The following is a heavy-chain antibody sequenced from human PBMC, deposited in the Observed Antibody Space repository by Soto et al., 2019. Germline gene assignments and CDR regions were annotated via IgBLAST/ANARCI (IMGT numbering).Heavy chain of an antibody. Sequence: EVQLLESGGGLVQPGGSLRLSCAASGFTFSSYAMSCVRQAPGKGLEWVSATSGRGGSTYYADSVKGRFTISRDNSKNTLYLQMNSLRAEDTAVYYCDRRGIAAAGTRTYYYYGMDVWGQGTTVTVSS. CDR2: TSGRGGST. V-gene: IGHV3-23*01. D-gene: IGHD6-13*01. CDR1: GFTFSSYA. J-gene: IGHJ6*02. CDR3: DRRGIAAAGTRTYYYYGMDV.